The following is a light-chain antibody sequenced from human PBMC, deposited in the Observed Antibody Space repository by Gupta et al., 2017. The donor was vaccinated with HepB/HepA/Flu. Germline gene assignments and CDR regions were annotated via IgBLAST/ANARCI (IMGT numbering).Light chain of an antibody. CDR1: QDISNY. CDR2: DAS. V-gene: IGKV1-33*01. Sequence: DIQMTQSPSSLSASVGDRVTITCQASQDISNYLNWYQQKPGKAPKLLIYDASNLETGVPSRFSGSGSGTDFTFTISSLQPEDFATYYCQHDDNLSITFGQGTRLEIK. J-gene: IGKJ5*01. CDR3: QHDDNLSIT.